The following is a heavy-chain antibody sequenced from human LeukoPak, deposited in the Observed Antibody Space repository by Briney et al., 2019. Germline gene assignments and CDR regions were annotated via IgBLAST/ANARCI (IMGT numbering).Heavy chain of an antibody. CDR3: ARGGWTAFDY. J-gene: IGHJ4*02. V-gene: IGHV4-59*01. Sequence: SETLSLTCTVSGGSISSYYWSWIRQPPGKGLEWIGYIYYSGSTNYNPSLKSRVTISVDTSKNQFSLKLNSVTAADTAVYYCARGGWTAFDYWGQGTLATVSS. CDR1: GGSISSYY. D-gene: IGHD6-19*01. CDR2: IYYSGST.